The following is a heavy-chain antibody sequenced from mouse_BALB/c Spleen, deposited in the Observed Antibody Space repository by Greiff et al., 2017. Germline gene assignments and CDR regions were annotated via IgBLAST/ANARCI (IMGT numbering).Heavy chain of an antibody. Sequence: VKLLESGPGLVAPSQSLSITCTVSGFSLTSYGVHWVRQPPGKGLEWLGMIWGDGSTDYNSALKSRLSISKDNFKSQVFLKMNRLQTDDTARYYCAREREDDYFYYAMDYWGQGTSVTVSS. J-gene: IGHJ4*01. V-gene: IGHV2-6-7*01. CDR2: IWGDGST. CDR3: AREREDDYFYYAMDY. D-gene: IGHD2-4*01. CDR1: GFSLTSYG.